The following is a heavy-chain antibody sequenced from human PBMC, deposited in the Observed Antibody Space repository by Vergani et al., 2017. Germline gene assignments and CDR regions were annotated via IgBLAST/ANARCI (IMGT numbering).Heavy chain of an antibody. J-gene: IGHJ6*02. CDR1: GYTFTDHY. CDR3: AKPQTVTRGGMEV. CDR2: VDPEDGET. D-gene: IGHD4-17*01. V-gene: IGHV1-69-2*01. Sequence: EVQLVPSGAEVKKPGATMKISCKVSGYTFTDHYMHWVKQAPGKGLEWMGLVDPEDGETIYAEKFKGRVTIAADTSTDTAHLELSSLRSEDTAVYYCAKPQTVTRGGMEVWGQGTTVIVSS.